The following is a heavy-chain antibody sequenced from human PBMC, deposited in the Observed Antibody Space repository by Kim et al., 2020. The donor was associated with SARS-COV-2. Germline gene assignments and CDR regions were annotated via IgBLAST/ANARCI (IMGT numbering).Heavy chain of an antibody. V-gene: IGHV7-4-1*02. D-gene: IGHD2-2*01. CDR2: INTNTGNP. CDR1: GYTFTSYA. Sequence: ASVKVSCKASGYTFTSYAMNWVRQAPGQGLEWMGWINTNTGNPTYAQGFTGRFVFSLDTSVSTAYLQISSLKAEDTAVYYCARDARYCSSTSCKRGWFDPWGQGTLVTVSS. J-gene: IGHJ5*02. CDR3: ARDARYCSSTSCKRGWFDP.